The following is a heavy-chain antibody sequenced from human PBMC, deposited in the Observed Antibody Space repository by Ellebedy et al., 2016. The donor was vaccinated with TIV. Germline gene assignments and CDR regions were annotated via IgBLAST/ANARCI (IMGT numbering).Heavy chain of an antibody. V-gene: IGHV3-23*01. D-gene: IGHD6-19*01. Sequence: GESLKISXAASGFTFSSYAMSWVRQAPGKGLEWVSAISGSGGSTYYADSVKGRFTISRDNSKNTLYLQMNSLRAEDTAVYYCALIAVAGNSGLFGFDYWGQGTLVTVSS. CDR1: GFTFSSYA. CDR2: ISGSGGST. J-gene: IGHJ4*02. CDR3: ALIAVAGNSGLFGFDY.